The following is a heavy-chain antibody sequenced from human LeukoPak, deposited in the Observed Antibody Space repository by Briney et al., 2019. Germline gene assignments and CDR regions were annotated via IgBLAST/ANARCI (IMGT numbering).Heavy chain of an antibody. CDR1: GGSITSGNYY. V-gene: IGHV4-30-4*01. D-gene: IGHD6-6*01. CDR2: IFYTGST. Sequence: SETLSLTCAVSGGSITSGNYYWSWIRQPPGKGLEWIGYIFYTGSTNYSPSLKSGVSISVDTFKNQFSLKLSSVTAADTAVYYCARKYPDHWFDPWGQGTLVTVSS. CDR3: ARKYPDHWFDP. J-gene: IGHJ5*02.